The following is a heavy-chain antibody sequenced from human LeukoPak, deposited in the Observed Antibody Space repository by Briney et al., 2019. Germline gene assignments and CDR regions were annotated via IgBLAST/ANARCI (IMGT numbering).Heavy chain of an antibody. D-gene: IGHD3-16*01. J-gene: IGHJ6*02. V-gene: IGHV1-8*01. CDR3: ARRGSPYGHYGMDV. CDR1: GYTFISYD. Sequence: ASVKVSCKVSGYTFISYDINWVRQATGQGLEWLGWMNPHNGNTAYAPKFQGRVTVTRDISISTAYMELSGLKSEDPAVYYCARRGSPYGHYGMDVWGQGTTVTVSS. CDR2: MNPHNGNT.